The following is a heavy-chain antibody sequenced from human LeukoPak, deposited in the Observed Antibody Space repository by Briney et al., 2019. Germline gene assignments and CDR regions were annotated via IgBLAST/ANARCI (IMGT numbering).Heavy chain of an antibody. V-gene: IGHV3-48*01. CDR3: VRSYGSGSYYYGY. CDR1: GFTFRSYS. D-gene: IGHD3-10*01. Sequence: GGSLRLSCAASGFTFRSYSMHWVRQAPGKGLEWVSYISSTSSTIYYADSVKGRFTISRDNAKNSLYLQMNSLRAEDTAVYYCVRSYGSGSYYYGYWGQGTLVTVSS. J-gene: IGHJ4*02. CDR2: ISSTSSTI.